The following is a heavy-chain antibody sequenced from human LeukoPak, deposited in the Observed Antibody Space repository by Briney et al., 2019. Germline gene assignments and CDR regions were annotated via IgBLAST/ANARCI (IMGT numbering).Heavy chain of an antibody. Sequence: ASVKVSCKASGDTFTGYYIHWVRQAPGQGLEWMGWINPNSGGTNYAQKFQGRITMTRDTSINTAYMELYSLRSDDTAVYYCVRVGYSRSWPFDYWGQGTLVTVSS. CDR3: VRVGYSRSWPFDY. J-gene: IGHJ4*02. D-gene: IGHD6-13*01. CDR2: INPNSGGT. V-gene: IGHV1-2*02. CDR1: GDTFTGYY.